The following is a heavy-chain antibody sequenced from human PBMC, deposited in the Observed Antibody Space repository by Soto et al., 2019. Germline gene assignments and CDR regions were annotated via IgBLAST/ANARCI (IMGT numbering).Heavy chain of an antibody. Sequence: EVQLVESGGGLVQPGGSLRLSCAASGFTFSSYWMHWVRQAPGKGLVWVSRINSDGSRTSYVASVKGRFTISRDNAKNTLYLQMNSLRAEDTAVYYCAKTAEVIVVVTSFDYWGQGTLVTVSS. J-gene: IGHJ4*02. CDR3: AKTAEVIVVVTSFDY. CDR2: INSDGSRT. D-gene: IGHD3-22*01. CDR1: GFTFSSYW. V-gene: IGHV3-74*01.